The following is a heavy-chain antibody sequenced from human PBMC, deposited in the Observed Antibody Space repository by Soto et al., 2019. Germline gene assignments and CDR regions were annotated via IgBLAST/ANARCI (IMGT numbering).Heavy chain of an antibody. Sequence: EVQLQESGGGLVQPGGSLRLSCAASGFTFSTYWMHWVRQAPGKGLVWVSRIKSDETYTTYADSVKGRFTISRDNAKNTLFLQMNSLRADDTAVYYCVRGSSGYVYDWGQGTLVTVSS. D-gene: IGHD3-16*01. V-gene: IGHV3-74*01. CDR2: IKSDETYT. CDR3: VRGSSGYVYD. J-gene: IGHJ4*02. CDR1: GFTFSTYW.